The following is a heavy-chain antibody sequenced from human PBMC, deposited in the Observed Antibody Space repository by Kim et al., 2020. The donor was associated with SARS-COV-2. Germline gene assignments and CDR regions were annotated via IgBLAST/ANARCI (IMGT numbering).Heavy chain of an antibody. CDR3: ARDGPSWYREY. V-gene: IGHV7-4-1*02. CDR1: GYTFTSHK. J-gene: IGHJ4*02. D-gene: IGHD6-13*01. Sequence: ASVKVPCKASGYTFTSHKMNWLRQAPVQGPEWMGWIDTNTGNPTYAQGFAGRFVFSFDTSLTTAYLHISSLQAEDTATYYCARDGPSWYREYWGQGTLVTVSS. CDR2: IDTNTGNP.